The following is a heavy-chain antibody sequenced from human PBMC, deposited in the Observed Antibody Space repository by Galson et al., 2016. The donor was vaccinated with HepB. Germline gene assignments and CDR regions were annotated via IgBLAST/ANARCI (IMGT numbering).Heavy chain of an antibody. CDR3: AKSGDGNWFET. Sequence: SVKVSCKASGYAFTRFGIGWVRQAPGQGLEWMGWVSGYDGTTDYAQKFQDRITMTTGTSTTTAYMEVRRLTSDDTAVYFCAKSGDGNWFETWGQGTLVTVSS. CDR1: GYAFTRFG. J-gene: IGHJ5*02. V-gene: IGHV1-18*04. D-gene: IGHD7-27*01. CDR2: VSGYDGTT.